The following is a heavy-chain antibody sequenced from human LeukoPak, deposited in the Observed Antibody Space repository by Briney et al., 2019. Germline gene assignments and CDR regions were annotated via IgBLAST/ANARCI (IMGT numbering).Heavy chain of an antibody. V-gene: IGHV3-20*04. CDR2: INWNGDIT. CDR1: GFMFDDYG. CDR3: AKDVGGSYHDY. J-gene: IGHJ4*02. Sequence: GESLRLSCAASGFMFDDYGMSSVRQAPGKGLEWVSGINWNGDITDYADSVKGRFTISRDNAKNSLYLQMNSLRAEDTALYYCAKDVGGSYHDYWGQGTLVTVSS. D-gene: IGHD1-26*01.